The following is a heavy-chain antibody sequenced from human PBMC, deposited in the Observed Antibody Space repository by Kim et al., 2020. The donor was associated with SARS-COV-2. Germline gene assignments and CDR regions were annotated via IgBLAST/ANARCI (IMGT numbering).Heavy chain of an antibody. CDR2: INPSGGST. CDR3: ARDGRIAVAGFDY. J-gene: IGHJ4*02. D-gene: IGHD6-19*01. V-gene: IGHV1-46*01. Sequence: ASVKVSCKSSGYTFTSDYMHWVRQAPGQGLEWMGIINPSGGSTSYAQKFQGRVTMTRDTSKSTVYMELSSLRSEDTAVYYCARDGRIAVAGFDYWGQGTLDTVSS. CDR1: GYTFTSDY.